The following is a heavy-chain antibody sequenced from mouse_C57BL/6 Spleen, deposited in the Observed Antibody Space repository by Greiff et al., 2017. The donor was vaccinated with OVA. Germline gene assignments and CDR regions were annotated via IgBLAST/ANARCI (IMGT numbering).Heavy chain of an antibody. D-gene: IGHD4-1*02. CDR1: GYAFSSYW. J-gene: IGHJ3*01. Sequence: VQLQQSGAELVKPGASVKISCKASGYAFSSYWMNWVKQRPGKGLEWIGQIYPGDGDTNYNGKFKGKATLTADKSSSTAYMQLSSLTSEDSAVYFCARLSSLGNSAWFAYWGQGTLVTVAA. CDR2: IYPGDGDT. V-gene: IGHV1-80*01. CDR3: ARLSSLGNSAWFAY.